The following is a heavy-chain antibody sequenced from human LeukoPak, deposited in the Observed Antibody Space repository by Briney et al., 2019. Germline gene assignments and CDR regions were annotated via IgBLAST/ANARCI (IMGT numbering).Heavy chain of an antibody. J-gene: IGHJ5*02. V-gene: IGHV1-8*01. CDR3: IVVVPAATNWFDP. D-gene: IGHD2-2*01. CDR1: GYTFTSYD. Sequence: ASVKVSCKASGYTFTSYDINWVRQATGQGLEWMGWMNPNSGNTGYAQKFQGRVTMTRNTSTSTAYMELSSLRSEDTAVYYCIVVVPAATNWFDPWGQGTLVTVSS. CDR2: MNPNSGNT.